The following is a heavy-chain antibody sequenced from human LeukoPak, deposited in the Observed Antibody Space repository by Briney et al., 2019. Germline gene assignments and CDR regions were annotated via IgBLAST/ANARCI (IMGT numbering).Heavy chain of an antibody. D-gene: IGHD3-3*01. CDR1: GFTFSSYA. J-gene: IGHJ4*02. CDR3: AKVPRTIFGVVPPHYFDY. CDR2: ISGSGGST. V-gene: IGHV3-23*01. Sequence: GGSLRLSCAASGFTFSSYAMSWVRQAPGKGLEWVSAISGSGGSTYYADSVKGRFTISRDNSKNTLYLQMNSLRAEDTAVYYCAKVPRTIFGVVPPHYFDYWGQGTLVIVSS.